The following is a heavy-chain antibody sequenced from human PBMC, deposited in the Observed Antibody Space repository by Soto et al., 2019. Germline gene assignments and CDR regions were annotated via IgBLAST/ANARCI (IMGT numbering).Heavy chain of an antibody. CDR1: GFTFTSSA. J-gene: IGHJ6*02. V-gene: IGHV1-58*01. D-gene: IGHD2-2*02. CDR3: AADPYCSSTSCYSRPGRYYYGMDV. Sequence: SVKVSCKASGFTFTSSAVQWVRQARGQRLEWIGWIVVGSGNTNYAQKFQERVTITRDMSTSTAYMELSSLRSEDTAVYYCAADPYCSSTSCYSRPGRYYYGMDVWGQGTTVTVSS. CDR2: IVVGSGNT.